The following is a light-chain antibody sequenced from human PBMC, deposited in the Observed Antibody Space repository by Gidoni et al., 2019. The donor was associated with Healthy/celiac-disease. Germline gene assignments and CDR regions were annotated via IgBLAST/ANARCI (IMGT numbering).Light chain of an antibody. J-gene: IGLJ2*01. CDR1: SSDVGGYNY. CDR3: SSYPSSSTVV. CDR2: DGS. V-gene: IGLV2-14*01. Sequence: QSALTQPAAVSGSPGEAITISCTGTSSDVGGYNYVSWYQQHPGKAPKLMIYDGSNRPSGVPTRFSGSKSGTTASLPISGLQAADAADYYCSSYPSSSTVVFGGWTKLPV.